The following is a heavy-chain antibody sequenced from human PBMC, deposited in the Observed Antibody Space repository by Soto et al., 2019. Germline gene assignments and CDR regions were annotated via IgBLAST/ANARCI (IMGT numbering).Heavy chain of an antibody. CDR1: GGSISSGDYY. CDR2: IYYSGST. V-gene: IGHV4-30-4*01. J-gene: IGHJ4*02. CDR3: ARDLGGSYSFDY. D-gene: IGHD1-26*01. Sequence: PSETLSLTCTVSGGSISSGDYYWSWIHQPPGKGLEWIGYIYYSGSTYYNPSLKSRVTISVDTSKNQFSLKLSSVTAADTAVYYCARDLGGSYSFDYWGQGTLVTVSS.